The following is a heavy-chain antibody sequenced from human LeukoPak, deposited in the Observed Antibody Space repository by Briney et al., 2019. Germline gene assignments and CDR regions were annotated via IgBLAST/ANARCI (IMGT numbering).Heavy chain of an antibody. CDR3: ASARHGDYVWDY. V-gene: IGHV5-51*01. CDR2: IYSGDSHT. Sequence: GESLKISCKGSGYSFTYWICWGRQMPGEGLEWRGIIYSGDSHTKYSPSFQGRVTISVDNSISTAYLQWSSLEASDTAMYYCASARHGDYVWDYWGQGPLVTVSS. D-gene: IGHD4-17*01. CDR1: GYSFTYW. J-gene: IGHJ4*02.